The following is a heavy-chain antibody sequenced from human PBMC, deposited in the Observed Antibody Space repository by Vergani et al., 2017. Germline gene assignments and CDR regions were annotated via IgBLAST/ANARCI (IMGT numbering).Heavy chain of an antibody. CDR1: GFTFSSYA. CDR3: AKDRLVGDDGDTRD. Sequence: EVQLLESGGGLVQPGGSLRLSCAASGFTFSSYAMSWVRQAPGKGEEWVSAISGSGGSTYYADSVKGRFTLSRDNCKNTLYLQMNSLRAEDTAVYYCAKDRLVGDDGDTRDWGQGTLVTVSS. CDR2: ISGSGGST. D-gene: IGHD4-17*01. J-gene: IGHJ4*02. V-gene: IGHV3-23*01.